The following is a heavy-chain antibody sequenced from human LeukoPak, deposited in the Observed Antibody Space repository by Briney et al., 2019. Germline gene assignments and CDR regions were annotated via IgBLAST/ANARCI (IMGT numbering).Heavy chain of an antibody. J-gene: IGHJ4*02. D-gene: IGHD5-12*01. CDR1: GYTFTSYG. V-gene: IGHV1-18*01. CDR3: ARVRGKHPGGYEFDY. Sequence: ASVKDTCKASGYTFTSYGISWVRQAPGQGLEWMGWISAYNGNTNYAQKLQGRVTMTTDTSTSTAYMELRSLRSDDTAVYYCARVRGKHPGGYEFDYWGQGTLVTVSS. CDR2: ISAYNGNT.